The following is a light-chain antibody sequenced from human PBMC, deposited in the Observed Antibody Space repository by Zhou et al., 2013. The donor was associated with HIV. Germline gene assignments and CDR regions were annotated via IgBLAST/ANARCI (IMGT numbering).Light chain of an antibody. CDR2: GTS. CDR3: QQRSNFLT. Sequence: ETVMAQSPATLSVSPGERVTLSCRASQDITSSLAWYQQRPGQAPRLLIYGTSTRATGVPARFSGSGSGTDFTLTISSLQSEDFAIYYCQQRSNFLTFGGGTKVEIK. CDR1: QDITSS. V-gene: IGKV3D-15*01. J-gene: IGKJ4*01.